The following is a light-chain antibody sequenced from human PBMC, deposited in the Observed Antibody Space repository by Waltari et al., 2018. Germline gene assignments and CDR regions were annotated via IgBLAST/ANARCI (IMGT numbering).Light chain of an antibody. CDR1: QRISYW. CDR3: QQYNTYPAT. Sequence: TCRASQRISYWLAWYQQKPGKAPKLLVYKASSLESGVPSRFSGSVSGTEYTLTISSLQPDDFATYYCQQYNTYPATFGQGTKVEIK. J-gene: IGKJ2*01. CDR2: KAS. V-gene: IGKV1-5*03.